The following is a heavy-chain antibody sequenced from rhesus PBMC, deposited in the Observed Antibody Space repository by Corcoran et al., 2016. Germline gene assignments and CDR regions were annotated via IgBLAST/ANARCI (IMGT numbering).Heavy chain of an antibody. CDR1: GYPFTSYY. Sequence: QVQLVQSGAEIKQPGASVKLSCKASGYPFTSYYFHWGRQATGQGLEWIVLISPYNGTNVYAQNFQGRVTITTDTSTSTGYMELSSLRSEDTAVYYCTRATGYSSSFLFDYWGQGVLVTVSS. D-gene: IGHD6-19*01. CDR3: TRATGYSSSFLFDY. J-gene: IGHJ4*01. V-gene: IGHV1-1*01. CDR2: ISPYNGTN.